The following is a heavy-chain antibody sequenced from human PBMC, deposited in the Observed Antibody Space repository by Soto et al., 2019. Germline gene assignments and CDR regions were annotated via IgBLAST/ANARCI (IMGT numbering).Heavy chain of an antibody. D-gene: IGHD3-10*01. CDR3: ACYLSMVRGAPRYFDY. Sequence: QVQLVQSGAEVKKPGASVKVSCKASGYTFTSYGISWVRQAPGQGLEWMGWISAYNGNTNYAQKLQGRVTMTTDTSTSTAYRELRSLRCDDTCVYYCACYLSMVRGAPRYFDYWGQGTLVTVSS. CDR2: ISAYNGNT. CDR1: GYTFTSYG. J-gene: IGHJ4*02. V-gene: IGHV1-18*01.